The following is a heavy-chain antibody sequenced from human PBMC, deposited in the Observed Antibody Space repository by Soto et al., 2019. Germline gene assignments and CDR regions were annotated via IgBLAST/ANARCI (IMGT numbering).Heavy chain of an antibody. V-gene: IGHV4-59*01. CDR2: IYYYGSA. D-gene: IGHD3-16*01. J-gene: IGHJ6*03. Sequence: QVRLQESGPGLVKPSETLSLTCTVSGASISSYHWSWIRQSPGKGLEWIGYIYYYGSANYNPSLKSRVTISGGTSKNQVSLRLTSVTAADTGVYYCAAAVPAEYVFPYYYMDVWGKGTTVTVSS. CDR1: GASISSYH. CDR3: AAAVPAEYVFPYYYMDV.